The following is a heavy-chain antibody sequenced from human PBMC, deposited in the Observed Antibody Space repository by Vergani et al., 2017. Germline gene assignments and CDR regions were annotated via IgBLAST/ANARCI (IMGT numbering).Heavy chain of an antibody. CDR2: INPNSGGT. CDR1: GYTFTGYY. D-gene: IGHD2-2*01. CDR3: ARVVRYCSSTSCYEYFDY. J-gene: IGHJ4*02. Sequence: QVQLVQSGAEVKKPGASVKVSCKASGYTFTGYYMHWVRQAPGQGLEWMGWINPNSGGTNYAQKFQGRVTMTRDTSISTAYMELSRLRSDDTAVYYCARVVRYCSSTSCYEYFDYWGQGTLVTXSS. V-gene: IGHV1-2*02.